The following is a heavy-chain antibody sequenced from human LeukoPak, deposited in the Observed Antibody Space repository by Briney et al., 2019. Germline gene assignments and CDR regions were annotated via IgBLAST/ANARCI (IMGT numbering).Heavy chain of an antibody. V-gene: IGHV3-30*02. CDR3: AKGPTNYDFWSGRAGFDY. J-gene: IGHJ4*02. CDR1: GFTFSSYG. Sequence: QPGGSLRLSCAASGFTFSSYGMHWVRQAPGKGLEWVAFIRYDGSNKYYADSVKGRYTISRDNSKNTLYLQMNSLRAEDTAVYYCAKGPTNYDFWSGRAGFDYWGQGTLVTVSS. CDR2: IRYDGSNK. D-gene: IGHD3-3*01.